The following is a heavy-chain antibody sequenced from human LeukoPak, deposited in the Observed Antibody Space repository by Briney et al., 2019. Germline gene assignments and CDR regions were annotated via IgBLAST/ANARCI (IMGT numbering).Heavy chain of an antibody. V-gene: IGHV3-7*03. CDR2: IKGDGSET. CDR1: GFTFSGSA. CDR3: AREEVKSFDN. Sequence: GGSLRLSCAASGFTFSGSAIHWVRQAPGKGLEWVANIKGDGSETSYVTSVRGRFTISRDNAKNSLYLQMNNLRVEDTAVYYCAREEVKSFDNWGQGTLVTVSS. J-gene: IGHJ4*02.